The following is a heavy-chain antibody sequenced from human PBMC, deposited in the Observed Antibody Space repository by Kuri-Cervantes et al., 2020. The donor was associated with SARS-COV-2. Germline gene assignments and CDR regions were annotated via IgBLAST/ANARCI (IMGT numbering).Heavy chain of an antibody. CDR1: GFTFSSYS. D-gene: IGHD3-9*01. Sequence: GGSPRLSCAASGFTFSSYSMNWVRQAPGKGLEWVSYISSSSSTIYYADSVKGRFTISRDNAKNSLYLQMNSLRDEDTAVYYCARTYYDILTGYCPFDYWGQGTLVTVSS. V-gene: IGHV3-48*02. CDR3: ARTYYDILTGYCPFDY. CDR2: ISSSSSTI. J-gene: IGHJ4*02.